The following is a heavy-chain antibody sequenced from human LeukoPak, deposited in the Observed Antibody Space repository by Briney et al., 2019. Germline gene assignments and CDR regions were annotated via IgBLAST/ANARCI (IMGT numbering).Heavy chain of an antibody. CDR3: ARHQPNTSPNTYYYGSGSYSPLDY. J-gene: IGHJ4*02. CDR1: GGSISSSSYY. CDR2: INHSGST. V-gene: IGHV4-39*01. Sequence: PSETLSLTCTVSGGSISSSSYYWGWIRQPPGKGLEWIGEINHSGSTNYNPSLKSRVTISVDTSKNQFSLKLSSVTAADTAVYYCARHQPNTSPNTYYYGSGSYSPLDYWGQGTLVTVSS. D-gene: IGHD3-10*01.